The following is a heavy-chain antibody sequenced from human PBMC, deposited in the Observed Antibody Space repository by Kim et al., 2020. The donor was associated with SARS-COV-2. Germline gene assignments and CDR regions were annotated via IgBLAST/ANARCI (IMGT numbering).Heavy chain of an antibody. J-gene: IGHJ6*02. CDR1: GFTFSTNA. CDR3: AKDVWGYSGMDV. Sequence: GGSLRLSCAASGFTFSTNAMGWVRQAPGRGLEWVSSISGNGESTFYADPVRGRFTISRDISTSTLYLQMNSLRAEDTALYYCAKDVWGYSGMDVWGQGTTVTVSS. D-gene: IGHD3-16*02. V-gene: IGHV3-23*01. CDR2: ISGNGEST.